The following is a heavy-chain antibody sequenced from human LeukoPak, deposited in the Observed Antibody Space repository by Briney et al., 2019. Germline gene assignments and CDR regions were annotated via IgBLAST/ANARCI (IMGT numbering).Heavy chain of an antibody. CDR1: GGSISNYY. J-gene: IGHJ4*02. CDR3: ARDSAQPIYCSGGSCYGGYFDY. Sequence: PSETLSLTCTVSGGSISNYYWSWIRQPPGKGLEWVGYIYYSGSTNYNPSLKSRVTMSVDTSKNQFSLKLSSVTAADTAVYYCARDSAQPIYCSGGSCYGGYFDYWGQGTLVTVSS. CDR2: IYYSGST. D-gene: IGHD2-15*01. V-gene: IGHV4-59*12.